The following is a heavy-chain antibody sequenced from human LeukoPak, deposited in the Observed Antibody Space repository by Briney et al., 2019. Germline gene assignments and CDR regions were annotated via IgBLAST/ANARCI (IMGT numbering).Heavy chain of an antibody. CDR1: GYTFTGYY. CDR2: INPNSGGT. V-gene: IGHV1-2*02. CDR3: AREPDNIGWPKFDY. Sequence: VASVRVSCKASGYTFTGYYIHWVRRAPGQGLEWMGWINPNSGGTNYAQKFQGRVTMTRDTSISTAYMELSRLRSDDTAVYYSAREPDNIGWPKFDYWGQGTLVTVSS. D-gene: IGHD6-19*01. J-gene: IGHJ4*02.